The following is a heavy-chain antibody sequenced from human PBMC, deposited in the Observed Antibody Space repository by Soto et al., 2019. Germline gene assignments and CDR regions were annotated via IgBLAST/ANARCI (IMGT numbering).Heavy chain of an antibody. Sequence: SETLSLTCTVSGGSISSGGYYWSWIRQHPGKGLEWIGYIYYSGSTYYNPSLKSRVTISVDTSKNQFSLKLSSVTAADTAVYYCASGYYYDSSGYLVRVVFDYWGQGTLVTVSS. D-gene: IGHD3-22*01. J-gene: IGHJ4*02. CDR3: ASGYYYDSSGYLVRVVFDY. CDR1: GGSISSGGYY. V-gene: IGHV4-31*03. CDR2: IYYSGST.